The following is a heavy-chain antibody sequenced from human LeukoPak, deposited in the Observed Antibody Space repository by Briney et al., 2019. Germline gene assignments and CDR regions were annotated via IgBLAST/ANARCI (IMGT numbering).Heavy chain of an antibody. D-gene: IGHD1-1*01. CDR2: INQDGTEK. CDR3: ARDGMPFDW. Sequence: PGRSLRLSSAASGFRFSSYWMSWVRQAPGKGLEWVANINQDGTEKYYVDSVKGRFTISRDNAKNSLSLQMNSLRVEDTAVYYCARDGMPFDWWGQGNLVTVSS. J-gene: IGHJ4*02. V-gene: IGHV3-7*04. CDR1: GFRFSSYW.